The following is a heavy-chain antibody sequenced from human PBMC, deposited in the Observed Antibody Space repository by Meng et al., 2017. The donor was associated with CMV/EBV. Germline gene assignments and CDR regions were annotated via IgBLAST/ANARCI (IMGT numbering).Heavy chain of an antibody. J-gene: IGHJ3*02. CDR1: GFTFSSYW. CDR2: INSDGSST. Sequence: TGFTFSSYWMHWVRQAPGKGLVWVSRINSDGSSTSYADSVKGRFTISRDNAKNTLYLQMNSLRAEDTAVYYCARLYDSSAIDAFDIWGQGTMVTVSS. CDR3: ARLYDSSAIDAFDI. D-gene: IGHD3-22*01. V-gene: IGHV3-74*01.